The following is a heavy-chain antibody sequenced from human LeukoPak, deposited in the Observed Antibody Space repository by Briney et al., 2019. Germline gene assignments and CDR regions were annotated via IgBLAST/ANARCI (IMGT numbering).Heavy chain of an antibody. J-gene: IGHJ6*02. V-gene: IGHV4-30-4*01. CDR3: ARNVDIVAYGMDV. CDR2: IYYSGGT. D-gene: IGHD5-12*01. Sequence: SETLSLTCTVSGGSISSGDYYWSWIRQPPGKGLEWIGYIYYSGGTYYNSSLKSRVTISVDTSKNQFSLKLSSVTAADTAVYYCARNVDIVAYGMDVWGQGTTVTVSS. CDR1: GGSISSGDYY.